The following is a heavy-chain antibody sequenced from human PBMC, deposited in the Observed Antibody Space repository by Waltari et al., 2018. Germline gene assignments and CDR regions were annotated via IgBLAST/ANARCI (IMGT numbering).Heavy chain of an antibody. CDR2: IYYSGST. D-gene: IGHD6-13*01. Sequence: QLQLQESGPGLVKPSETLSLTCPVSGGSISSSSYYWGWIRQPPGKGLEWIGSIYYSGSTYYNPSLKSRVTISVDTSKNQFSLKLSSVTAADTAVYYCARELGASSPQDYWGQGTLVTVSS. CDR1: GGSISSSSYY. J-gene: IGHJ4*02. V-gene: IGHV4-39*07. CDR3: ARELGASSPQDY.